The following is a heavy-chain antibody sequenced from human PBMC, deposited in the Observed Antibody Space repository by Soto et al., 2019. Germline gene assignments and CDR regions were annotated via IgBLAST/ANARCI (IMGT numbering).Heavy chain of an antibody. CDR1: GGTHNNYA. Sequence: QVQLLQSGSEVRKPGSSVKVSCKASGGTHNNYAFTWVRQARGQGLEWVGGIIPIFATVVYAQRFEGRVTLSVENTTSTAYLELTNLSFDATSVSYCTIWREAVRNQYYVLDFLGQGTGMTVPS. V-gene: IGHV1-69*06. D-gene: IGHD1-26*01. J-gene: IGHJ4*02. CDR2: IIPIFATV. CDR3: TIWREAVRNQYYVLDF.